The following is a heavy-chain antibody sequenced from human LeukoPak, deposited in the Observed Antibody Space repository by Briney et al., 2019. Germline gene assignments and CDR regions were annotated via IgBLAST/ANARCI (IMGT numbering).Heavy chain of an antibody. J-gene: IGHJ1*01. V-gene: IGHV3-7*01. CDR3: ARDDFGELFSQH. CDR1: GFTFSSYW. CDR2: IKQDGSEK. Sequence: GESLRLSCAASGFTFSSYWMSWVRQAPGKGLEWVANIKQDGSEKYYVDSVKGRFTISRDNAKNSLYLQMNGLRAEDTAVYYCARDDFGELFSQHWGQGTLVTVSS. D-gene: IGHD3-10*01.